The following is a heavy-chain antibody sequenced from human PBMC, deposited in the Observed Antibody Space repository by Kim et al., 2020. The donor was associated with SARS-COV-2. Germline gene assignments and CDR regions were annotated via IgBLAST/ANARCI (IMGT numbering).Heavy chain of an antibody. J-gene: IGHJ6*02. CDR1: GYTFSSYA. CDR2: ISAGDGDSGGDGDT. CDR3: AREPNYYASGEYGMDV. Sequence: ASVKVSCKASGYTFSSYAMHWVRQAPGQSLEWMGWISAGDGDSGGDGDTKYSQKLQGRVSITRDTSARTAYMELSSLRSEDTAVYYCAREPNYYASGEYGMDVWGQGPTVTVSS. V-gene: IGHV1-3*01. D-gene: IGHD3-10*01.